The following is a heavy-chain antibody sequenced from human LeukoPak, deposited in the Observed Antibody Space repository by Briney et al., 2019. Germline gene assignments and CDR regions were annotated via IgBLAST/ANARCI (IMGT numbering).Heavy chain of an antibody. CDR2: ISPYNGNT. CDR1: GYTFNSYG. V-gene: IGHV1-18*01. D-gene: IGHD6-13*01. J-gene: IGHJ3*02. CDR3: AREQVRGIAAPEAFDI. Sequence: ASVKVSCKASGYTFNSYGINWVRQAPGQGLEWMGWISPYNGNTNYAQKFQGRVTMTTDTSTSTAYMDLRSLRSDDTAVYSCAREQVRGIAAPEAFDIWGQGTMVTVSS.